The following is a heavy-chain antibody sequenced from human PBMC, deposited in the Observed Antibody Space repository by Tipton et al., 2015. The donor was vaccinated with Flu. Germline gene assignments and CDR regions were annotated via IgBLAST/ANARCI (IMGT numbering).Heavy chain of an antibody. J-gene: IGHJ5*02. V-gene: IGHV4-38-2*01. Sequence: TLSLTCDVSGYSITSAYYWCWGRQPPGQGLEWSGSIYHSGTTYYNPPLKSRVIISVDRSKNQFSLTVSDVSAADTAMYYCARRDYSNYVSEPRNWFDAWGQRTLVTVSS. D-gene: IGHD4-11*01. CDR1: GYSITSAYY. CDR2: IYHSGTT. CDR3: ARRDYSNYVSEPRNWFDA.